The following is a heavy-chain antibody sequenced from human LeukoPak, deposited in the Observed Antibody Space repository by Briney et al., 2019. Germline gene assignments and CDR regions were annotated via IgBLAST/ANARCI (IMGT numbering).Heavy chain of an antibody. Sequence: PGGSLRLSCAASGFTFRSYWMHWVRQAPGKGLVWVSRINRDGSSTTYADSVRGRFTISRDNAKNTVYLQMNSLRAEDTAMYYCVRDGYSYGGVDYYYYGLDVWGLGTTVTVSS. J-gene: IGHJ6*02. V-gene: IGHV3-74*01. CDR2: INRDGSST. CDR1: GFTFRSYW. D-gene: IGHD5-18*01. CDR3: VRDGYSYGGVDYYYYGLDV.